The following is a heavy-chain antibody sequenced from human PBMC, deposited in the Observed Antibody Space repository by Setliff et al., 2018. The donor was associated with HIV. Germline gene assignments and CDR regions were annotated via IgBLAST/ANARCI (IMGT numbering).Heavy chain of an antibody. CDR3: TRGLYGGEVSAWFFDS. Sequence: SETLSLTCAVYVESFSGFYWSWIRQPPGKGLEWIGEINHSGGTNHNAYLESRLHLSLDKSKNQFSLTLTSVTAADTAVYFCTRGLYGGEVSAWFFDSWSRGTPVTVSS. D-gene: IGHD6-19*01. CDR2: INHSGGT. V-gene: IGHV4-34*01. CDR1: VESFSGFY. J-gene: IGHJ4*02.